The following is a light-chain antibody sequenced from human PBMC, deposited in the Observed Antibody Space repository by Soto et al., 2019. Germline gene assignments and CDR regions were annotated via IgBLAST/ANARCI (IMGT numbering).Light chain of an antibody. CDR3: ATWDDSLNGVI. Sequence: QSVLTQPPSVSEAPRERVTMSCSGSSSNIGNNGVNWYQQLPGKAPKLLIYYDDLMPSGVSDRFSGSKSGTSASLAISGLQSEDEAEYYCATWDDSLNGVIFGGGTQLTVL. J-gene: IGLJ2*01. CDR1: SSNIGNNG. V-gene: IGLV1-36*01. CDR2: YDD.